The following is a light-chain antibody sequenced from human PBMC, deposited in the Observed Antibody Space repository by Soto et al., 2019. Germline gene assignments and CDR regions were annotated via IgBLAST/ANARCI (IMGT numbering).Light chain of an antibody. Sequence: DIQLTQSPSTLSASVGDRVTITCRASQSITNWLAWYQQKPGKAPKVLIHMASSLKSGVPSRFSGSGSGTEFTLAITSLQPDDSATYYCQPYNSLSSVSFGGRTQVDIK. CDR3: QPYNSLSSVS. CDR2: MAS. V-gene: IGKV1-5*03. J-gene: IGKJ4*01. CDR1: QSITNW.